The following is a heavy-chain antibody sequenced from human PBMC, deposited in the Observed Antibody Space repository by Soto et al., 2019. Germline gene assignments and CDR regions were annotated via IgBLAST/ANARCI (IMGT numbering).Heavy chain of an antibody. CDR2: ISGSGGST. Sequence: PGGSLRLSCAASGFTFSSYAMSWVRQAPGKGLEWVSAISGSGGSTYYADSVKGRLTISRDNSKNTLYLQMNSLRAEDTAVYYCAKDPPAPGIAAKRFDPWGQGTLVTVSS. V-gene: IGHV3-23*01. J-gene: IGHJ5*02. CDR3: AKDPPAPGIAAKRFDP. D-gene: IGHD6-13*01. CDR1: GFTFSSYA.